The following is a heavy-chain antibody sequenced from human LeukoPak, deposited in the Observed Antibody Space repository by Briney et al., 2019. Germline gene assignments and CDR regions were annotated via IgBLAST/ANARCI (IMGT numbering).Heavy chain of an antibody. J-gene: IGHJ4*02. CDR2: INHSGST. CDR3: ARGARGYSYGHFDY. Sequence: PSETLSLTCAVYGGSFRGYYWSWIRQPPGKGLEWIGEINHSGSTNYNPSLKSRVTISVDTSKNQFSLKLSSVTAADTAVYYCARGARGYSYGHFDYWGQGTLVTVSS. V-gene: IGHV4-34*01. CDR1: GGSFRGYY. D-gene: IGHD5-18*01.